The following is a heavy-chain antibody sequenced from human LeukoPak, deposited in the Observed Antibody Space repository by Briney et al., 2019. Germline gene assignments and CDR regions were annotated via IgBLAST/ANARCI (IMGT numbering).Heavy chain of an antibody. V-gene: IGHV1-18*01. D-gene: IGHD2-15*01. CDR2: ISAYGNT. CDR1: GYTFTIYG. CDR3: ARGIIGYYFDY. J-gene: IGHJ4*02. Sequence: GASVKVSLKTSGYTFTIYGISWVRQAPGQGLEWMGLISAYGNTNYAQNLQGRVTMTTDTSTSTAYMELRSLRSDDTAVYYCARGIIGYYFDYWGQGTLVTVSS.